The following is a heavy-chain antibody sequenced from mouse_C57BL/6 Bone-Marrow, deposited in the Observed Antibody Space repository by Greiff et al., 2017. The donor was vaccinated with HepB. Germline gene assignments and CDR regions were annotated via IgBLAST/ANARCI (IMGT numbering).Heavy chain of an antibody. J-gene: IGHJ4*01. CDR3: ARRRIYYAMDY. Sequence: EVQVVESGGGLVQPGGSLKLSCAASGFTFSDYYMYWVRQTPEKRLEWVAYISNGGGSTYYPDTVKGRFTISRDNAKNTLYLQMSRLKSEDTAMYYCARRRIYYAMDYWGQGTSVTVSS. V-gene: IGHV5-12*01. CDR2: ISNGGGST. CDR1: GFTFSDYY.